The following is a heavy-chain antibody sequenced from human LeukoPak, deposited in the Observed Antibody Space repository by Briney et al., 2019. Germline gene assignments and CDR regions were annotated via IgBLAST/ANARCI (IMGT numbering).Heavy chain of an antibody. V-gene: IGHV3-53*01. J-gene: IGHJ4*02. Sequence: GGSLRLSCAASGFTFSSYAMSWVRQAPGKGLEWVSVIYSGGSTYYADSVKGRFTISRDNSKNTLYLQMNSLRAEDTAVYYCARVWSGPDDYWGQGTLVTVSS. CDR1: GFTFSSYA. CDR2: IYSGGST. D-gene: IGHD3-3*01. CDR3: ARVWSGPDDY.